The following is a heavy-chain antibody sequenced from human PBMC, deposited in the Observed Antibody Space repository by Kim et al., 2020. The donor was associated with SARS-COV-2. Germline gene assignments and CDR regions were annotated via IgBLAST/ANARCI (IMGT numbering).Heavy chain of an antibody. V-gene: IGHV4-34*01. D-gene: IGHD2-21*02. CDR3: ARGQVTRGLDY. J-gene: IGHJ4*02. Sequence: NYNPSRKSRVTISVGTSKNQFSLRLSSVTAADTAVYYCARGQVTRGLDYWGQGTLVSVSS.